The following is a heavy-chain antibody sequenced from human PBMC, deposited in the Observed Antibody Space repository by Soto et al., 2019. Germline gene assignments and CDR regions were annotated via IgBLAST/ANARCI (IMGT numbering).Heavy chain of an antibody. Sequence: SETLSLTCTVSGGSISSGGYYWSWIRQHPGKGLEWIGYIYYSGSTYYNPSLKSRVTISVDTSKNQFSLKLSSVTAADTAVYYCAREGHYYDSSGYPYYYYGMDVWGQGTTVTVSS. CDR3: AREGHYYDSSGYPYYYYGMDV. CDR1: GGSISSGGYY. CDR2: IYYSGST. D-gene: IGHD3-22*01. V-gene: IGHV4-31*03. J-gene: IGHJ6*02.